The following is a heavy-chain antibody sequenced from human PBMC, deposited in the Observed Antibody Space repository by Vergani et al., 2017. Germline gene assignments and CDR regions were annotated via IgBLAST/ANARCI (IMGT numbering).Heavy chain of an antibody. D-gene: IGHD2/OR15-2a*01. CDR2: VHSSGST. J-gene: IGHJ3*02. Sequence: QVQLQESGPGPVKPSQTLSLTCSVSGDSLTSDFFYWTWIRQPAGTRLEWIGRVHSSGSTHYNPSLEGRASVSMDTAKNEFSLDLQSVTAADTAVYFCARGCASNRCPTRGTFEIWGRGTLVTVSS. CDR3: ARGCASNRCPTRGTFEI. V-gene: IGHV4-61*02. CDR1: GDSLTSDFFY.